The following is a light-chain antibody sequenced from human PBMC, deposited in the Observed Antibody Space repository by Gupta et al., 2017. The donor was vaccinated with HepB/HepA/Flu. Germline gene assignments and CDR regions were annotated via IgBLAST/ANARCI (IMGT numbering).Light chain of an antibody. V-gene: IGKV1-39*01. CDR1: QSISNY. CDR3: QQRYSGSGT. J-gene: IGKJ1*01. Sequence: DIQMTQSPSSLSASVGDRVTITCRSSQSISNYLNWHQQKPGNDPELLINGASSLQSGVPSRCCGSGAGTQYMPTISSLQPEDFATDYCQQRYSGSGTFGQGTKVEIK. CDR2: GAS.